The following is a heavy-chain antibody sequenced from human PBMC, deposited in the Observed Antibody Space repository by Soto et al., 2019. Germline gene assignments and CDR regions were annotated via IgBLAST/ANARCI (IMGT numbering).Heavy chain of an antibody. V-gene: IGHV3-23*01. D-gene: IGHD6-19*01. CDR1: GFTFSSYA. J-gene: IGHJ4*02. CDR2: ISGSGGST. CDR3: AKDEYTIVAGTSYFDY. Sequence: TGGSLRLSCAASGFTFSSYAMSWVRQAPGKGLEWVSAISGSGGSTYYADSVKGRFTISRDNSKNTLYLQMNSLRAEDTAVYYCAKDEYTIVAGTSYFDYWGQGTLVTVSS.